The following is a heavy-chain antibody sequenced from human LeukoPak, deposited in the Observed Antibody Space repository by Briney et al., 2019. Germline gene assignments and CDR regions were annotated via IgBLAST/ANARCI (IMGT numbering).Heavy chain of an antibody. J-gene: IGHJ6*03. CDR3: AREVSVGYSYYMDV. Sequence: GGSLRLSCAASGITVSNNYMSWVRQAPGKGLEWVSYISSSSTTIHYADSVKGRFTISRDNAKNSVYLQMNSLRAEDTALYYCAREVSVGYSYYMDVWGKGTTVTISS. D-gene: IGHD2-2*01. CDR1: GITVSNNY. CDR2: ISSSSTTI. V-gene: IGHV3-11*01.